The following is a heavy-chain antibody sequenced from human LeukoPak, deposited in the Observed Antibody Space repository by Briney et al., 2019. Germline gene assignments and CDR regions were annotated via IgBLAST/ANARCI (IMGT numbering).Heavy chain of an antibody. CDR1: GFTFSSYA. CDR3: AKDQGGSYTPFDY. V-gene: IGHV3-23*01. J-gene: IGHJ4*02. CDR2: ISGTGGST. D-gene: IGHD1-26*01. Sequence: QSGGSLRLSCAASGFTFSSYAMSWVRQAPGKGLEWVSTISGTGGSTFYADSVKGRFTISRDNSKNTVYMQMNSLRAEDTAVYYCAKDQGGSYTPFDYWGQGTLVTVSS.